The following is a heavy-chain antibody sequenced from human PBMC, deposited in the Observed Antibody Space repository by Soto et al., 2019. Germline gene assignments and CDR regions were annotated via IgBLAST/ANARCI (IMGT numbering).Heavy chain of an antibody. CDR1: GDFISSDAYY. V-gene: IGHV4-31*03. D-gene: IGHD3-22*01. J-gene: IGHJ5*02. CDR2: IHYRGSI. CDR3: ARGHYDSSGYEWFDP. Sequence: QVQLQESGPGLVKPSQTLSLTCTVSGDFISSDAYYWSWIRQHPGKGLEWIGYIHYRGSIYYNPSLKSRVTISVDTSKNQFSLTLSSVTAADTAVYYCARGHYDSSGYEWFDPWGQGTLVSVSS.